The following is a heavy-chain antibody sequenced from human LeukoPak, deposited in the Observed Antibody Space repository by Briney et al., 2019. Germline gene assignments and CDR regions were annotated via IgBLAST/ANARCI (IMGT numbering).Heavy chain of an antibody. CDR2: IYHSGST. CDR1: GGSISSSNW. Sequence: SGTLSLTCAVSGGSISSSNWWSWVRQPPGKGLEWIGEIYHSGSTNYNPSLKSRVTISVDKSKNQFSLKLSSVTAADTAVYYCARCEIDYGDSYYFDYWGQGTLVTVSS. J-gene: IGHJ4*02. CDR3: ARCEIDYGDSYYFDY. D-gene: IGHD4-17*01. V-gene: IGHV4-4*02.